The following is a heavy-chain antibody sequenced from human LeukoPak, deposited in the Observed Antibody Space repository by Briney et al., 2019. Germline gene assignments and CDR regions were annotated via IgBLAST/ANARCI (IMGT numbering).Heavy chain of an antibody. CDR1: GFTFSSYS. Sequence: GGSLRLSCAASGFTFSSYSMNWVRQAPGKGLEWVSCISTSSSYIYYADSVKGRFTISRDNAKNSLYLQMNSLRAEDTAVYYCAKRGNYDGSGSLYYFDYWGQGTLVTVSS. CDR3: AKRGNYDGSGSLYYFDY. D-gene: IGHD3-10*01. J-gene: IGHJ4*02. V-gene: IGHV3-21*01. CDR2: ISTSSSYI.